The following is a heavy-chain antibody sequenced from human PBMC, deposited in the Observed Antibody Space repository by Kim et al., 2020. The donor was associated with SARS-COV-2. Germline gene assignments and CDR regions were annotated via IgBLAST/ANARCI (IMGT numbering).Heavy chain of an antibody. J-gene: IGHJ6*02. V-gene: IGHV3-21*01. Sequence: GGSLRLSCAASGFTFSSYSMNWVRQAPGKGLEWVSSISSSSSYIYYADSVKGRFTISRDNAKNSLYLQMNSLRAEDTAVYYCARFKKSYVYYYYGMDVWGQGTTVTVSS. CDR2: ISSSSSYI. CDR3: ARFKKSYVYYYYGMDV. CDR1: GFTFSSYS. D-gene: IGHD1-26*01.